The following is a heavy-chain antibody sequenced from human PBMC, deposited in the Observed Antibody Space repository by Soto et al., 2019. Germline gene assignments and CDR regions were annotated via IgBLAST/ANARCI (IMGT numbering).Heavy chain of an antibody. V-gene: IGHV3-30*18. CDR1: GFTFSSYG. D-gene: IGHD4-17*01. J-gene: IGHJ6*03. CDR3: AKDEGGGIGDYRPIGNYMDV. CDR2: ISYDGSNK. Sequence: GGSLRLSCAASGFTFSSYGMHWVRQAPGKGLEWVAVISYDGSNKYYADSVKGRFTISRDNSKNTLYLQMNSLRAEDTAVYYCAKDEGGGIGDYRPIGNYMDVWGKGTTVTVSS.